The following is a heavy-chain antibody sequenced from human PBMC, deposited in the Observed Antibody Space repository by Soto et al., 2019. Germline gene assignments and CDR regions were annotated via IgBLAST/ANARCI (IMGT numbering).Heavy chain of an antibody. Sequence: QVQLVQSGADVKKPGSSVKVSCKTSGGSFGSSAISWVRQAPAQGLEWMGEIIPVFDKANYAQNFQGRLTITADELKGTVFRELSSLRSEDTAVYFCSRLRRDWGDAFDLCGLGTFVPVSS. CDR1: GGSFGSSA. CDR2: IIPVFDKA. J-gene: IGHJ3*01. CDR3: SRLRRDWGDAFDL. V-gene: IGHV1-69*01. D-gene: IGHD3-16*01.